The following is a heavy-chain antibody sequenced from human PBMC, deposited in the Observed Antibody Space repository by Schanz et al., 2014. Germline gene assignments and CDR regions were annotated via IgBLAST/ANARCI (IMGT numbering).Heavy chain of an antibody. Sequence: QVQLVQSGAEVKKPGASVKVSCKASGYTFTSYGISWVRQAPGQGPEWMGWISDYNADTKYAQKVQGRVTMTTDTSTSTAYMELRSLRSDDTAVYYCAGATYSSSWYGGSEYFQHWDQGTLVTVSS. CDR1: GYTFTSYG. CDR2: ISDYNADT. V-gene: IGHV1-18*04. D-gene: IGHD6-13*01. J-gene: IGHJ1*01. CDR3: AGATYSSSWYGGSEYFQH.